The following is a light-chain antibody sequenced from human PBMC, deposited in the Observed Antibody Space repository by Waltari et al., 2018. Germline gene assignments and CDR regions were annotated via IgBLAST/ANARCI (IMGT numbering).Light chain of an antibody. Sequence: QSALTQPASVSGSPGQPITIPCTGTSSYNLVSWYQQYPGEAPKVVIFEDTKRPSGVSNRCSASKSGNTASLTISGLQAEDEADYYCCSHIGSNTWVFGGGTKVTVL. CDR3: CSHIGSNTWV. CDR1: SSYNL. V-gene: IGLV2-23*01. J-gene: IGLJ3*02. CDR2: EDT.